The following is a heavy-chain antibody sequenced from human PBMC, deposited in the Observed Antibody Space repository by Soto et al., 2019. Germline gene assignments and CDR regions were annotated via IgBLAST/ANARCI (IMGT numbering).Heavy chain of an antibody. Sequence: PGGSLRLSCAASGFTFSSYTIHWVRQAPGKGLEWVAVIFYDGDNKYYADSVKGRFTISRDNSKNTLYLQMNSLRAEDTAVYYCAYDSDDFWSGRKQTPSGYWGQGTQVTVSS. J-gene: IGHJ4*02. CDR3: AYDSDDFWSGRKQTPSGY. CDR1: GFTFSSYT. CDR2: IFYDGDNK. V-gene: IGHV3-30*03. D-gene: IGHD3-3*01.